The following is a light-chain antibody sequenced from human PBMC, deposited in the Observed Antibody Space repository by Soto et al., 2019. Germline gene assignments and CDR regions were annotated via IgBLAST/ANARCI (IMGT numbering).Light chain of an antibody. V-gene: IGKV3-20*01. CDR3: QQYDSTPPT. CDR2: DAS. CDR1: QSVNSNY. J-gene: IGKJ1*01. Sequence: EIVLTQSPGTLSLSPGERATLSCRASQSVNSNYLAWYQRKPGQAPRLLIYDASNRATDIPYRFSASGSGTDFTLTITRLEAEDFAVYYCQQYDSTPPTFGQGTKVEVK.